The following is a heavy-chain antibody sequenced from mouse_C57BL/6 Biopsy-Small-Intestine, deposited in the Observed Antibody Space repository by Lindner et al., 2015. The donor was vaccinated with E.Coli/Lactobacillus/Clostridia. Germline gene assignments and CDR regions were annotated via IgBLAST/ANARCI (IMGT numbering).Heavy chain of an antibody. CDR2: IRVYNGNTYT. J-gene: IGHJ4*01. V-gene: IGHV1-4*01. CDR3: ARDPHINYFDY. CDR1: GDTLTRYS. Sequence: SVKVSCKAPGDTLTRYSLTWVRQAPGQGLEWMGWIRVYNGNTYTKYTPKFQDRVTMTTDTSTSTAYMEVRSLRSDDTAVYYCARDPHINYFDYWGQGTLVTVSS. D-gene: IGHD1-3*01.